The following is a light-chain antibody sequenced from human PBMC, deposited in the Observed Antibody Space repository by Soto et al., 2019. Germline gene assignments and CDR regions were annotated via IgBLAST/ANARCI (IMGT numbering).Light chain of an antibody. J-gene: IGKJ3*01. CDR3: QQTDSSPLP. CDR2: AAS. V-gene: IGKV1-39*01. Sequence: QASQSTSSLSASLGDLVTITCRASQSIISYLNWFQQKSGKAPKLLIYAASSLQSGVPSRFSGSGSGTDFTLTISRLHPEDFAAYYCQQTDSSPLPLGSGTNV. CDR1: QSIISY.